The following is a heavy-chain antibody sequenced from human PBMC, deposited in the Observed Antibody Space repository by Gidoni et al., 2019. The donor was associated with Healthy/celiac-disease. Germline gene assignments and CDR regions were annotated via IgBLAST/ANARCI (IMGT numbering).Heavy chain of an antibody. J-gene: IGHJ4*02. CDR3: AKDQLRYFDWLSYDY. D-gene: IGHD3-9*01. Sequence: EVQLLESGGGWVKPGGSLRPSVPASGFTFGSYAMSWVRQLPGKGLDWVSAISGSGGSTYYEDSWKGRFTISRDNSKNTLYLKMNSLRAEDTAVYYCAKDQLRYFDWLSYDYWGQGTLVTVSS. V-gene: IGHV3-23*01. CDR1: GFTFGSYA. CDR2: ISGSGGST.